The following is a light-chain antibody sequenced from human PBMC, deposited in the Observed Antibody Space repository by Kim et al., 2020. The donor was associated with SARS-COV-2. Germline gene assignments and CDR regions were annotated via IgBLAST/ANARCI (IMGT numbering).Light chain of an antibody. Sequence: YPGERATISCRASQSVSSNYLAWYQQKPGQAPRLLIYGASSRATGIPDRFSGSGSGTDFTLTITRLEPEDFAVYYCQQYSSSPATFGQGTKVDIK. V-gene: IGKV3-20*01. CDR1: QSVSSNY. CDR2: GAS. J-gene: IGKJ1*01. CDR3: QQYSSSPAT.